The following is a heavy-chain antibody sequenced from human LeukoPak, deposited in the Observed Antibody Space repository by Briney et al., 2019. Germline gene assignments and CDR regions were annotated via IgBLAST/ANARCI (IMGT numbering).Heavy chain of an antibody. CDR3: ARQITLAVAGTA. J-gene: IGHJ5*02. D-gene: IGHD6-19*01. CDR1: GGSISSNY. CDR2: IYYSGST. V-gene: IGHV4-59*04. Sequence: SETLSLTCTVSGGSISSNYWSWIRQPPGKGLEWIGYIYYSGSTYYNPSLKSRVTISVDTSKNQFSLKLSSVTAADTAVYYCARQITLAVAGTAWGQGTLVTVSS.